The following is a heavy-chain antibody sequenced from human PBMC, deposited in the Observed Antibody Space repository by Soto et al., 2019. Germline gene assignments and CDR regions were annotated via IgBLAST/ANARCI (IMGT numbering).Heavy chain of an antibody. V-gene: IGHV1-69*02. Sequence: ASVKVSCKASGGTFSSYTISWVRQAPGQGLEWMGRIIPILGIANYAQKFQGRVTITAGKSTSTAYMELSSLRSEDTAVYYCARGPRAPFYYYYMDVWGKGTTVTVSS. CDR3: ARGPRAPFYYYYMDV. CDR1: GGTFSSYT. J-gene: IGHJ6*03. CDR2: IIPILGIA.